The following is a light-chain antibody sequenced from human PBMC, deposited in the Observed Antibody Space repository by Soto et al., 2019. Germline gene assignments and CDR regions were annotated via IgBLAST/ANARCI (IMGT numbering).Light chain of an antibody. V-gene: IGKV3-15*01. CDR1: QSIRSL. CDR3: QKYNNWHIT. J-gene: IGKJ5*01. CDR2: GAS. Sequence: EVVMTQSPATLSVSPGERATLSCRAAQSIRSLLAWYQHKPGQAPRLLIYGASTRATAIPARFTGSGSGTKFTLTITSLQSEDFAVYYCQKYNNWHITFGPGTRLEIK.